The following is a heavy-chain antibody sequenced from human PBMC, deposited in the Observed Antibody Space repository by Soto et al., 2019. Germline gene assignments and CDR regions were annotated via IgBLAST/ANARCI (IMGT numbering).Heavy chain of an antibody. CDR3: ARDGPRSGYDSSGYPY. Sequence: PSETLSLTCTVSGGSISSGGYYWNWIRQHPGKGLEWIGYMYYSGSTYYNPSLKSRVTISVDRSKNQFSLKVNSVTAADTAVYYCARDGPRSGYDSSGYPYWGQGTLVTVSS. J-gene: IGHJ4*02. V-gene: IGHV4-31*03. CDR1: GGSISSGGYY. D-gene: IGHD3-22*01. CDR2: MYYSGST.